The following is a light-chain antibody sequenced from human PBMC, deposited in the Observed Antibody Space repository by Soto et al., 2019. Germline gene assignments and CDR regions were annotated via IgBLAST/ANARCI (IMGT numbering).Light chain of an antibody. CDR2: GAS. J-gene: IGKJ4*01. Sequence: EIVMTQSPATLSVSPGERATLSCRASQGVSSNLAWYQQKPGQAPRLLIYGASTRATGIPARFSGSGSGTEFTLTISSLQSEDVAVYYCQQYKNWPLTFGGGTKVEIK. CDR3: QQYKNWPLT. V-gene: IGKV3D-15*01. CDR1: QGVSSN.